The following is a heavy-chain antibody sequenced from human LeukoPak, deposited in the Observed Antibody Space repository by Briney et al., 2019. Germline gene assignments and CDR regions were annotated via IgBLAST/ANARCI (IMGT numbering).Heavy chain of an antibody. D-gene: IGHD4-17*01. V-gene: IGHV3-21*01. J-gene: IGHJ4*02. CDR1: GFTFSSYS. CDR3: ARPNYGDYDY. Sequence: GGSLRLSCAASGFTFSSYSMNWVRQAPGKGLEWVSSISSTGSYIYYADSVKGRFTISRDNAKNSLDLQMNSLRAEDTAVYYCARPNYGDYDYWGQGTLVTVSS. CDR2: ISSTGSYI.